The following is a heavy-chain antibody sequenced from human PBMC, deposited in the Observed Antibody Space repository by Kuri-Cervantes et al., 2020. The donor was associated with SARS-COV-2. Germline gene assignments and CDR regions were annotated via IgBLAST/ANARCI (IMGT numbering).Heavy chain of an antibody. V-gene: IGHV3-21*01. CDR1: GFSLSRYT. J-gene: IGHJ6*03. CDR3: AKDRVVVVPAAIAGYMDV. CDR2: ISGSGSYI. Sequence: LSLTCAASGFSLSRYTMNWVRQAPGKALEWVSSISGSGSYIYYADSVKGRFTISKESGENSLYLHMNSLRGDDTAVYYCAKDRVVVVPAAIAGYMDVWGKGTTVTVSS. D-gene: IGHD2-2*01.